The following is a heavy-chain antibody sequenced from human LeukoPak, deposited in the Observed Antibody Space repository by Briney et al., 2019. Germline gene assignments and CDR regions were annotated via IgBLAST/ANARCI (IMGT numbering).Heavy chain of an antibody. CDR3: ARDQGSGWPSFDY. D-gene: IGHD6-19*01. CDR1: GYTFTGYY. Sequence: ASVKVSCKASGYTFTGYYMHWVRQAPGQGLEWMGWINPNSGGTNYAQKFQGRVTMTRDTSISTAYMGLSRLRSDDTAVYYCARDQGSGWPSFDYWGQGTLVTVSS. CDR2: INPNSGGT. J-gene: IGHJ4*02. V-gene: IGHV1-2*02.